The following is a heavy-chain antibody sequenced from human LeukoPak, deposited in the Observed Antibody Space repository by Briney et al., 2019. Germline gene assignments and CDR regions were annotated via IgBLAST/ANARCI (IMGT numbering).Heavy chain of an antibody. CDR3: AKQLGYCSDGSCYFPY. CDR2: ISNNGGYT. D-gene: IGHD2-15*01. V-gene: IGHV3-23*01. CDR1: GFTFSSSA. Sequence: GGSLRLSCAASGFTFSSSAMSWIRQAPGKGLEWVSAISNNGGYTHYADSVQGRFTISRDNSKSTLCLQMNSLRAEDTAVYYCAKQLGYCSDGSCYFPYWGQGTLVTVSS. J-gene: IGHJ4*02.